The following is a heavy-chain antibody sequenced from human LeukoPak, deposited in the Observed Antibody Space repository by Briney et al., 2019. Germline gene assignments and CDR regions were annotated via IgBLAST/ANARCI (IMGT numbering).Heavy chain of an antibody. CDR2: IKQDGSEK. CDR1: GFTFSSYW. CDR3: ARYCSSTSCYSDWFDP. J-gene: IGHJ5*02. V-gene: IGHV3-7*03. Sequence: LAGGSLRLSCAASGFTFSSYWISWVRQAPGKWLEWVANIKQDGSEKYYVDSVKGRFTISRDNAKNSLYLQMNSLRAEDTAVYYCARYCSSTSCYSDWFDPWGQGTLVTVSS. D-gene: IGHD2-2*01.